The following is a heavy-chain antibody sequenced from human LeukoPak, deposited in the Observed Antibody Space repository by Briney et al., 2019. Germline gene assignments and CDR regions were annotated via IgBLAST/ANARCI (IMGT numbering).Heavy chain of an antibody. Sequence: PSETLSLTCTVSGYSISSGYYWGWIRPPPGKGLEWIGNIYHSGSTNYNPSLKSRVTISVDTSKNQFSLKLSSVTAADTAVYYCARHDYGGNGRLFDYWGQGTLVTVSS. CDR3: ARHDYGGNGRLFDY. V-gene: IGHV4-38-2*02. D-gene: IGHD4-23*01. J-gene: IGHJ4*02. CDR1: GYSISSGYY. CDR2: IYHSGST.